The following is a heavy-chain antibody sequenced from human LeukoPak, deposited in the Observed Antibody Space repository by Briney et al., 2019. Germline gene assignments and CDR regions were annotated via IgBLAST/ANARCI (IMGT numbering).Heavy chain of an antibody. Sequence: PSETLSLTCTVSGGSISSYYWSWIRQPPGKGLEWIGYIYYSGSTNYNPSLKSRVTISVDTSKNQFSLKLSSVTAADTAVYYCARAGFGPFFDIWGQGTMVTVSS. CDR3: ARAGFGPFFDI. CDR2: IYYSGST. CDR1: GGSISSYY. D-gene: IGHD3-10*01. V-gene: IGHV4-59*08. J-gene: IGHJ3*02.